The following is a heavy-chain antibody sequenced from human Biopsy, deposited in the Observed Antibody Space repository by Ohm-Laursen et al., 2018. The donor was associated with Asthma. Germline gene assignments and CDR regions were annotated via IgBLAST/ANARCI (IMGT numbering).Heavy chain of an antibody. J-gene: IGHJ4*02. CDR1: SGSGGYMRSGNYY. CDR3: AREVVGSGFYFDS. D-gene: IGHD3-22*01. Sequence: TLSLTCSLSSGSGGYMRSGNYYWGWIRQPPGKGLEWIGSIYYSGTTYYNPSLKSRVTISADTSMNQFSLKLSSVTAADTAVYYCAREVVGSGFYFDSWGQGTLVTVSS. CDR2: IYYSGTT. V-gene: IGHV4-39*07.